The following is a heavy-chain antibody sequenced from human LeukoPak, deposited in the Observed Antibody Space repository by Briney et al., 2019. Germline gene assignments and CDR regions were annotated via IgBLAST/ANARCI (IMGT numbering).Heavy chain of an antibody. CDR2: IYYSGST. V-gene: IGHV4-31*03. CDR1: GGSISSGGYY. CDR3: ARYNSGWYYFDY. Sequence: SETLSLTCTVSGGSISSGGYYWSWIRQHPGKGLEWIGYIYYSGSTYYNPSLKSRVTISVDTSKNQFSLKLSSVTAADTAVFYCARYNSGWYYFDYWGQGTLVTDSS. D-gene: IGHD6-19*01. J-gene: IGHJ4*02.